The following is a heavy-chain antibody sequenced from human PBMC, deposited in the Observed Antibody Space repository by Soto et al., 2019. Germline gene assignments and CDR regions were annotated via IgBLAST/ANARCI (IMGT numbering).Heavy chain of an antibody. D-gene: IGHD2-8*01. CDR1: GDSITGGDVY. CDR3: ATVNGSFLSFFDN. V-gene: IGHV4-30-4*01. CDR2: ISYGGYK. Sequence: QVQLQESGPGLVKPSQTLSLSCTVSGDSITGGDVYWSWIRQSPGKALEWIANISYGGYKFYNPSLKSRVTMSVDTSRNQVSLKLSSVTAADTAVYYCATVNGSFLSFFDNWGQGTLVAVSS. J-gene: IGHJ4*02.